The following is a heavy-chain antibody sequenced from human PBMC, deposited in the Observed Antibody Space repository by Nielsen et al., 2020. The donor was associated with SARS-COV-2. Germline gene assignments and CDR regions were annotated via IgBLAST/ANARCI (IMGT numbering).Heavy chain of an antibody. CDR2: VHHSGST. CDR1: DVSISTSNW. Sequence: SETLSLTCDVSDVSISTSNWWSWVRQSPVKGLEWIGEVHHSGSTKYNPSLKSRVTISVDTSKNQFSLKLSSVTAADTAVYYCARGLGKWNYDWFDPWGQGTLVTVSS. V-gene: IGHV4-4*02. D-gene: IGHD1-7*01. J-gene: IGHJ5*02. CDR3: ARGLGKWNYDWFDP.